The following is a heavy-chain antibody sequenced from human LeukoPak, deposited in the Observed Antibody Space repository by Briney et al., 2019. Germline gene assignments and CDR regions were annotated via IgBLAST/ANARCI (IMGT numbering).Heavy chain of an antibody. CDR2: IKQDGSEK. J-gene: IGHJ4*02. CDR1: GFTFSSYW. D-gene: IGHD2-2*01. CDR3: AREEGYCSSTSCGVSVFDY. Sequence: GGSLRLSCAASGFTFSSYWMSWVRQAPGKGLEWEANIKQDGSEKYYVDSVKGRFTISRDNAKNSLYLQMNSLRAEDTAVYYCAREEGYCSSTSCGVSVFDYWGQGTLVTVSS. V-gene: IGHV3-7*03.